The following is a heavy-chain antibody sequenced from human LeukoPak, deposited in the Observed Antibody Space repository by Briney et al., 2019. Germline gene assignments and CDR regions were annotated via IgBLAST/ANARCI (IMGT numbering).Heavy chain of an antibody. CDR1: GFTFSSYG. CDR2: ISYDGSNK. Sequence: GGSLRLSCAASGFTFSSYGMHWVRQAPGKGLEWVAVISYDGSNKYYADSVKGRFTISRDNSKNTLYPQMNSLRAEDTAVYYCATGGQIGGSVYFDSWGQGTLVTVSS. D-gene: IGHD3-10*01. J-gene: IGHJ4*02. V-gene: IGHV3-30*03. CDR3: ATGGQIGGSVYFDS.